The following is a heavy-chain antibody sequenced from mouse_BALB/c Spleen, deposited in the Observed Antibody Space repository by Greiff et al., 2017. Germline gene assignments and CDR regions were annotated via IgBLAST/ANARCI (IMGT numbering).Heavy chain of an antibody. CDR1: GFTFSSFG. CDR2: ISSGSSTI. V-gene: IGHV5-17*02. CDR3: ARSTVVDAMDY. Sequence: DVQLQESGGGLVQPGGSRKLSCAASGFTFSSFGMHWVRQAPEKGLEWVAYISSGSSTIYYADTVKGRFTISRDNPKNTLFLQMTSLRSEDTAMYYCARSTVVDAMDYWGQGTSVTVSS. D-gene: IGHD1-1*01. J-gene: IGHJ4*01.